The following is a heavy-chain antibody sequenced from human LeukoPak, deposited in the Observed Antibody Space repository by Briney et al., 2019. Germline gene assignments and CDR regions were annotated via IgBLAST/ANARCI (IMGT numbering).Heavy chain of an antibody. J-gene: IGHJ4*02. Sequence: GGSLRLSCAASGYTFSSYSMNWVRQAPGKGLEWVSSISSSSSYIYYADSVKGRFTISRDNAKNSLYLQMNSLRAEDTAVYYCARDGSGYGPGWYYYFDYWGQGTLVTVSS. CDR1: GYTFSSYS. CDR2: ISSSSSYI. CDR3: ARDGSGYGPGWYYYFDY. D-gene: IGHD5-12*01. V-gene: IGHV3-21*01.